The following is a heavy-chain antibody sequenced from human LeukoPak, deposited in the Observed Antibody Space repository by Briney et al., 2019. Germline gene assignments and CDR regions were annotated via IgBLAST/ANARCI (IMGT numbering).Heavy chain of an antibody. V-gene: IGHV4-39*07. J-gene: IGHJ2*01. CDR2: IYYSGIT. D-gene: IGHD4-17*01. CDR1: GGSISSSTYY. Sequence: SETLSLTCTVPGGSISSSTYYWGWIRQPPGKGLEWIGSIYYSGITYYNPSLKSRVTMSVDTSKNQFSLKLSSVTAADTAVYYCAREKSGDSWYFDLWGRGTLVTVSS. CDR3: AREKSGDSWYFDL.